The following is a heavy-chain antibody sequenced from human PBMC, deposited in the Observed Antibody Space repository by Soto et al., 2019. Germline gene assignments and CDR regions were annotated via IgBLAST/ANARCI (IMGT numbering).Heavy chain of an antibody. J-gene: IGHJ4*02. V-gene: IGHV3-11*01. CDR3: VRPYYSSSWFPFDR. Sequence: GGSLRLSCTGSGFDFGYYYMSWIRQAPGKGLEWVSYIDSGDGTTYYTDSVKGRFTISRDNAKKTVYLQMSSLRVEDTALYYCVRPYYSSSWFPFDRWGQGTLVTVSS. D-gene: IGHD6-13*01. CDR2: IDSGDGTT. CDR1: GFDFGYYY.